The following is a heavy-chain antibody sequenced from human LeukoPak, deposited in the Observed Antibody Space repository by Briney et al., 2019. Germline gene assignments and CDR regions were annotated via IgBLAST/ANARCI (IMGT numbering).Heavy chain of an antibody. CDR1: GFTFSSYS. CDR2: ISSSSSYI. J-gene: IGHJ4*02. CDR3: ASWGRDGYNYLGY. Sequence: PGGSLRLSCAASGFTFSSYSMNWVRQAPGKGLEWVSSISSSSSYIYYADSVKGRFTISRDNAKNSLYLQMNSLRAEDTAVYYCASWGRDGYNYLGYWGQGTLVTVSS. V-gene: IGHV3-21*01. D-gene: IGHD5-24*01.